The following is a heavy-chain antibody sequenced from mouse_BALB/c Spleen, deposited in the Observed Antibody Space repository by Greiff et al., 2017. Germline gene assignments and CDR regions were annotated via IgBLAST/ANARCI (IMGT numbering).Heavy chain of an antibody. V-gene: IGHV1-7*01. D-gene: IGHD1-2*01. Sequence: QVQLQQSGAELAKPGASVKMSYKASGYTFTSYWMHWVKQRPGQGLEWIGYINPSTGYTEYNQKFKDKATLTADKSSSTAYMQLSSLTSEDSAVYYCARSTTATSRYYFDYWGQGTTLTVSS. CDR2: INPSTGYT. CDR1: GYTFTSYW. J-gene: IGHJ2*01. CDR3: ARSTTATSRYYFDY.